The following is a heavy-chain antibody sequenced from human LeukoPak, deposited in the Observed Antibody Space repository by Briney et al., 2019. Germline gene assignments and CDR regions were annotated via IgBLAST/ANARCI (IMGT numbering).Heavy chain of an antibody. CDR3: ARQLQRGYSYPDY. D-gene: IGHD5-18*01. V-gene: IGHV5-51*01. Sequence: GESLKISCKGSGYGFSTHWIGWVRQMPGKGLEWTGIIYPGDSDTRYSPSFQGQVTISADKSISTAYLQWSSLKASDTAMYYCARQLQRGYSYPDYWGQGTLVTVSS. CDR2: IYPGDSDT. CDR1: GYGFSTHW. J-gene: IGHJ4*02.